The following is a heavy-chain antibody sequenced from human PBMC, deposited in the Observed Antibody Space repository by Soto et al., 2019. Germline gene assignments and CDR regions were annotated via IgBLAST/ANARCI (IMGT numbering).Heavy chain of an antibody. CDR3: AGYDFWSGYSSSMDV. J-gene: IGHJ6*03. Sequence: QVQLQQWGAGLLKPSETLSLTCAVYGGSFSGYYWSWIRQPPGKGLEWIGEINHSGSTNYNPSLKSRVTISVDTSKNQFSLKLSSVTAADTAVYYCAGYDFWSGYSSSMDVRGKGTTVTVSS. D-gene: IGHD3-3*01. CDR2: INHSGST. CDR1: GGSFSGYY. V-gene: IGHV4-34*01.